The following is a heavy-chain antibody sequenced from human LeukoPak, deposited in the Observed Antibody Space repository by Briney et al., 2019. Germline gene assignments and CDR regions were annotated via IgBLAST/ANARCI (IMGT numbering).Heavy chain of an antibody. Sequence: ASVKVSCKASGYTFTSYDINWVRQATGQGLEWMGWMNPNSGNTGYAQKFQGRVTITADESTSTAYMELSSLRFEDTAVYYCASGLRFSVGDYYYYMDVWGKGTTVTVSS. J-gene: IGHJ6*03. CDR3: ASGLRFSVGDYYYYMDV. D-gene: IGHD3-3*01. CDR2: MNPNSGNT. CDR1: GYTFTSYD. V-gene: IGHV1-8*01.